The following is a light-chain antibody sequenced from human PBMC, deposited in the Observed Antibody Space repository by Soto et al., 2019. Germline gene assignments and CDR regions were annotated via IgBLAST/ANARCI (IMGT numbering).Light chain of an antibody. CDR1: QSVSSRY. Sequence: EIVLTQSPGTLSLSPGEGATLSCRASQSVSSRYLAWYQQKPGQAPRLLIYGTSTRATGIPDRFRGSGSGTAFTIPIGSLEPEDSAVYYCQQRKNWPPITFGQGKRLEIK. J-gene: IGKJ5*01. CDR2: GTS. CDR3: QQRKNWPPIT. V-gene: IGKV3D-20*02.